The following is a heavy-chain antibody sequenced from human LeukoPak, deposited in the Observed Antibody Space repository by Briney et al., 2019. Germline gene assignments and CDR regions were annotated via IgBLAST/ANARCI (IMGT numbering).Heavy chain of an antibody. CDR2: ISGSGGAT. CDR1: GFTFSSYA. D-gene: IGHD2-2*01. J-gene: IGHJ4*02. Sequence: GGSLGLSCAASGFTFSSYAMSWVRQAPGKGLEWVSTISGSGGATYYADSVKGRFTISRDNSKITLYLQMNGLRAEDTALFYCAKAVVVVPAATPFDYWGLGTLVTISS. V-gene: IGHV3-23*01. CDR3: AKAVVVVPAATPFDY.